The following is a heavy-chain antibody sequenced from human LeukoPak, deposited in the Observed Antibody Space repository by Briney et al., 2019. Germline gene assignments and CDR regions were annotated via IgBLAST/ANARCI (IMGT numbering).Heavy chain of an antibody. J-gene: IGHJ4*02. CDR2: IIPILGIA. CDR1: GGTFSSYA. CDR3: ARGTRSATMDY. Sequence: RASVKVSCKASGGTFSSYAISWVRQAPGQGLEWMGRIIPILGIANYAQKFQGRVTITADKSTSTAYMELSSLRSEDTAVYYCARGTRSATMDYWGQGTLVTVSS. V-gene: IGHV1-69*04. D-gene: IGHD5-12*01.